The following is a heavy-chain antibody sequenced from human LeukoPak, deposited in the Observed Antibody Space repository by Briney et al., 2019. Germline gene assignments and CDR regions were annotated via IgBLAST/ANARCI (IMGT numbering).Heavy chain of an antibody. J-gene: IGHJ3*02. CDR2: INHSGST. V-gene: IGHV4-34*01. CDR1: GGSFSGYY. D-gene: IGHD2-8*01. CDR3: ARGPNYCTNGVCYRDAFDI. Sequence: SETLSLTCAVYGGSFSGYYWSWVRQPPGKGLEWIGEINHSGSTNYNPSLKSRVTISVDTSKNQFSLKLSSVTAADTAVYYCARGPNYCTNGVCYRDAFDIWGQGTMVTVSS.